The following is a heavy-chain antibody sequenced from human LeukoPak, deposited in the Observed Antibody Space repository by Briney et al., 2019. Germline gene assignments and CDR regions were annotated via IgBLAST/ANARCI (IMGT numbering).Heavy chain of an antibody. J-gene: IGHJ4*02. CDR1: GFAFGSYS. V-gene: IGHV3-48*01. CDR3: SRDRPRYFEY. Sequence: GGSLRLSCLGSGFAFGSYSMTWVRQAPGKGPEWISYISGNSATKYYTDSVKGRFTVSRDNAQNLLFLQMNSLRVEDTAVYYCSRDRPRYFEYWGLGTLVTVSS. CDR2: ISGNSATK.